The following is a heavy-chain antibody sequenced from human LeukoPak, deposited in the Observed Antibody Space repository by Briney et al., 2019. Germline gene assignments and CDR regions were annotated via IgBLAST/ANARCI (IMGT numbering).Heavy chain of an antibody. CDR3: ARVSPYYYDSSGYSGRRTYCFDY. CDR2: INPNSGGT. V-gene: IGHV1-2*06. CDR1: GYTFTGYY. Sequence: ASVKVSCKASGYTFTGYYMHWVRQAPGQGLEWMGRINPNSGGTNYAQKFQGRVTMTRDTSISTAYMELSRLRSDDTAVYYCARVSPYYYDSSGYSGRRTYCFDYWGQGTLVTVSS. J-gene: IGHJ4*02. D-gene: IGHD3-22*01.